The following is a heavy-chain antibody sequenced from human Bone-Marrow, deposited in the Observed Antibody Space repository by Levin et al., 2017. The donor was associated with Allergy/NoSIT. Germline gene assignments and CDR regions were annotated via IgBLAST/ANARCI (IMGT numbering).Heavy chain of an antibody. J-gene: IGHJ5*02. V-gene: IGHV3-9*01. Sequence: GGSLRLSCAASGFTFDVYSMHWVRQAPGKGLEWVSSISWNSDYIGYADSLKGRLTISRDNAKNVLYLQMNSLRPEDTAVYYCARGLEYSGLPWGQGTLVTVSS. CDR2: ISWNSDYI. CDR1: GFTFDVYS. D-gene: IGHD5-12*01. CDR3: ARGLEYSGLP.